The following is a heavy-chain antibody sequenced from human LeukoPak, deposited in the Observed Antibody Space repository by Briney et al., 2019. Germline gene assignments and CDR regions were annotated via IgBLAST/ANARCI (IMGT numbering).Heavy chain of an antibody. D-gene: IGHD3-10*02. J-gene: IGHJ5*01. Sequence: SETLSLTCTVSGGSISSYYWSWIRQPPGKGLEWIGYIYYSGSTNYNPSLKSRVTISVDTSKNQFSLRVTSVTAADTAVYYCGRSSPVPDSWGQGTLVTVSS. V-gene: IGHV4-59*01. CDR1: GGSISSYY. CDR3: GRSSPVPDS. CDR2: IYYSGST.